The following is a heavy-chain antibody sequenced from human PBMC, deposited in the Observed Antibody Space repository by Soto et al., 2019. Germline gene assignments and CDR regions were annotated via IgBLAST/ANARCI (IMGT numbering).Heavy chain of an antibody. CDR1: GFTFSSYD. J-gene: IGHJ3*02. CDR2: IGTAGDT. V-gene: IGHV3-13*01. CDR3: ASGKTGTPDAFDI. D-gene: IGHD1-1*01. Sequence: EVQLVESGGGLVQPGGSLRLSCAASGFTFSSYDMHWVRQATGKGLEWVSAIGTAGDTYYPGSVKGRFTISRENAKNSLYLQMNSLRAEDTVVYYCASGKTGTPDAFDIWGQGTMVTVSS.